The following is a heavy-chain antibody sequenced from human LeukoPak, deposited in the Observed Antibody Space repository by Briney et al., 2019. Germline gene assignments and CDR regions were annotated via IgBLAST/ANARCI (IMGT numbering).Heavy chain of an antibody. V-gene: IGHV4-34*01. CDR2: INHSGST. D-gene: IGHD1-26*01. J-gene: IGHJ6*04. Sequence: SETLSLTCAVYGESFSGYYWSWIRQPPGKGLEGIGEINHSGSTNYNPSLKSRVTISVDASKNQFSLKLSSVTAADTAVYYCARSSPPAYYGMDVWGKGTTVTVSS. CDR1: GESFSGYY. CDR3: ARSSPPAYYGMDV.